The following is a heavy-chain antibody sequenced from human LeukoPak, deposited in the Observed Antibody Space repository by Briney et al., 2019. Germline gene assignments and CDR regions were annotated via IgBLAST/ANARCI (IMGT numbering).Heavy chain of an antibody. CDR3: ARGAWIQLWFVY. CDR2: INHSGST. D-gene: IGHD5-18*01. V-gene: IGHV4-34*01. CDR1: GGSFSGYY. J-gene: IGHJ4*02. Sequence: SETLSLTCAVYGGSFSGYYWSWVRQPPGKGLEWIGEINHSGSTNYNPSLKSRVTISVDTSKNQFSLKLSSVTAADTAVYYCARGAWIQLWFVYWGQGTLVTVSS.